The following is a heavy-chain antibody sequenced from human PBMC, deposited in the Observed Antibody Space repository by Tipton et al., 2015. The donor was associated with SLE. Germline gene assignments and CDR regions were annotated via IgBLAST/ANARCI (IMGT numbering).Heavy chain of an antibody. D-gene: IGHD5-12*01. CDR3: ARDEATIGAFDV. CDR1: GGSISSGGYY. V-gene: IGHV4-31*03. J-gene: IGHJ3*01. Sequence: TLSLTCTVSGGSISSGGYYLSWIRQHPGKGLECIRYIYYSGSTSYNPSLKSRVTISVYTSKNQFSLKLSSVSAADTAVYYCARDEATIGAFDVWGQGTMVTVAS. CDR2: IYYSGST.